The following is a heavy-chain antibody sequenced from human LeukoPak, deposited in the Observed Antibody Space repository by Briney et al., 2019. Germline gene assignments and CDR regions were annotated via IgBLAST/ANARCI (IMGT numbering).Heavy chain of an antibody. CDR3: ARDMGGYYLEFWFDP. J-gene: IGHJ5*02. CDR2: ISYDGSNK. D-gene: IGHD3-3*01. CDR1: GFTFSSYA. V-gene: IGHV3-30*01. Sequence: PGRSLRLSCAASGFTFSSYAMHWVRQAPGKGLERVAVISYDGSNKYYADSVKGRFTISRDNSKNTLYLQMNSLRAEDTAVYYCARDMGGYYLEFWFDPWGQGTLVTVSS.